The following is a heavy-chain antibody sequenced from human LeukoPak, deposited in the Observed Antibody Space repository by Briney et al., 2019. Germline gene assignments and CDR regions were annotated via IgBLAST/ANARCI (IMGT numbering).Heavy chain of an antibody. CDR2: ISPSSGT. V-gene: IGHV3-23*01. CDR3: ARPQSSSGYYWPFDD. Sequence: PGGSLRLSCAASGFTFSSYAMRWVRQAPGKGLEWVSAISPSSGTFYADSVKGRFTISRDNSKNTLYLQMNSLRAEDTAVYYCARPQSSSGYYWPFDDWGQGTLVTVPS. D-gene: IGHD3-22*01. J-gene: IGHJ4*02. CDR1: GFTFSSYA.